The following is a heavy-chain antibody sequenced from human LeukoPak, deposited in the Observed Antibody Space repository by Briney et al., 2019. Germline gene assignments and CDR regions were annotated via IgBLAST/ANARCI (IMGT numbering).Heavy chain of an antibody. D-gene: IGHD3-3*01. V-gene: IGHV3-23*01. CDR2: FIGIAGRP. CDR3: ARAKRITIFGVVISYRDYYYMDV. Sequence: GGTLRFSCAAPGTTFRSNGMTWFRQAPGKGLKWVSAFIGIAGRPYYADSVKGRFTISRDNSKNTLYLQMSSLRGEDTAVYYCARAKRITIFGVVISYRDYYYMDVWGKGTTVTVSS. J-gene: IGHJ6*03. CDR1: GTTFRSNG.